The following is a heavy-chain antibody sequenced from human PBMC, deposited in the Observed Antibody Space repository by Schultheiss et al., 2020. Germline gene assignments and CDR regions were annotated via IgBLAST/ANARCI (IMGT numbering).Heavy chain of an antibody. D-gene: IGHD2-21*02. CDR2: ISYDGSNK. V-gene: IGHV3-30-3*01. CDR1: GFTFSSYA. J-gene: IGHJ5*02. Sequence: GGSLRLSCAASGFTFSSYAMHWVHQAPGKGLEWVAVISYDGSNKYYADSVKGRFTISRDNSKNTLYLQMNSLRAEDTAVYYCAREGLGGDHLNWFVPWGQGTLVTVSS. CDR3: AREGLGGDHLNWFVP.